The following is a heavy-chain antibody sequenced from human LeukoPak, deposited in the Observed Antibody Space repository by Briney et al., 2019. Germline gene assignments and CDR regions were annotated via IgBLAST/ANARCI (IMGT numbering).Heavy chain of an antibody. CDR1: GFTFSSYS. V-gene: IGHV3-21*01. J-gene: IGHJ4*02. CDR2: ISSSSSYI. D-gene: IGHD3-10*01. Sequence: PGGSLRLSCAASGFTFSSYSMNWVRQAPGKGLEWVSSISSSSSYIYYADSVKGRFTISRDNAKNSLYLQMNGLRAEDTAVYYCATLGTYYYGSGTDYWGQGTLVTVSS. CDR3: ATLGTYYYGSGTDY.